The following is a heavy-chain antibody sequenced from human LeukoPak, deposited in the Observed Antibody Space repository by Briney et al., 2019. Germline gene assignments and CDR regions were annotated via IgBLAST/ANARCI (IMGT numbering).Heavy chain of an antibody. Sequence: GGSLRLSCAASGFTFSNFWMTWVRQAPGKGLEWVANINQDGSEQYYVDSVKGRITISRDNAKNSLYLQMNSLRAEDTAVYYCAREETDPWGEGTLVTVSS. CDR3: AREETDP. CDR1: GFTFSNFW. V-gene: IGHV3-7*01. CDR2: INQDGSEQ. J-gene: IGHJ5*02.